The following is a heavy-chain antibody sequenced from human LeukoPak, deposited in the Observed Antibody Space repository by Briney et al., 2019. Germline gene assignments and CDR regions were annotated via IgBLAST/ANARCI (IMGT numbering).Heavy chain of an antibody. V-gene: IGHV4-39*07. CDR2: IYYSGST. D-gene: IGHD3-10*01. J-gene: IGHJ6*02. CDR1: GGSISSSSYY. CDR3: ARATYYYGSGSYYPDYYGMDV. Sequence: SETLSLTCTVSGGSISSSSYYWGWIRQPPGKGLEWIGSIYYSGSTYYNPSLKSRVTISVDTSKNQFSLKLSSVTAADTAVYYCARATYYYGSGSYYPDYYGMDVWGQGTTVTVSS.